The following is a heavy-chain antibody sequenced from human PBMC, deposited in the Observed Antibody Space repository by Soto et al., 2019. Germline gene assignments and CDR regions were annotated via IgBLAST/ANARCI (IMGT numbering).Heavy chain of an antibody. CDR3: ARVLPAMLVVVTRYSWFDP. Sequence: SETLSLTCAVFGGSFSGYYWSWIRQPPGKGLEWIGEINHSGSTNYNPSLKSRVTISVDTSKNQFSLKLSSVTAADTAVYYCARVLPAMLVVVTRYSWFDPWGQGTLVTVPS. J-gene: IGHJ5*02. D-gene: IGHD3-22*01. V-gene: IGHV4-34*01. CDR2: INHSGST. CDR1: GGSFSGYY.